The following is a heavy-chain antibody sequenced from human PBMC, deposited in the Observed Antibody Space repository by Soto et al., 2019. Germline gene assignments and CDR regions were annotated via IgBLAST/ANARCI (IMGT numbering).Heavy chain of an antibody. Sequence: QMQLVQSGPEVKKPGTSVKVSCKASGFTFTSSAVQWVRQARGQRLEWIGWIVGGSGNTNYAQKFQERVTITRDMSTSTAYIELSSLRSEDTAVYYCAADRTYCGGACYVDWGQGTLVTVSS. CDR3: AADRTYCGGACYVD. D-gene: IGHD2-21*02. CDR2: IVGGSGNT. J-gene: IGHJ4*02. CDR1: GFTFTSSA. V-gene: IGHV1-58*01.